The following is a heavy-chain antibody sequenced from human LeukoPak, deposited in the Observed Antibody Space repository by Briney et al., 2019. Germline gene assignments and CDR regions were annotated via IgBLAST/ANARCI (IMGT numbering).Heavy chain of an antibody. V-gene: IGHV4-30-2*01. CDR2: IYHSGST. CDR1: GGSISSGGYS. J-gene: IGHJ3*02. CDR3: ARARGDILTGYYYGDAFDI. Sequence: SQTLSLTCAVSGGSISSGGYSWSWIRQPPGKGLEWIGYIYHSGSTYYNPSLKSRVTISVDRSKNQFSLKLSSVTAADTAVYYCARARGDILTGYYYGDAFDIWGQGTMVTASS. D-gene: IGHD3-9*01.